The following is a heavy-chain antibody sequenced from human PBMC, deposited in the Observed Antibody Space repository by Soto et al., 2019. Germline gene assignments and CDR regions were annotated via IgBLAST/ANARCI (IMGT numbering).Heavy chain of an antibody. CDR1: GYTFTSYY. CDR3: AKALVVVASNDAFDI. D-gene: IGHD2-15*01. CDR2: INPSGGST. Sequence: ASVKVSCKASGYTFTSYYMHWVRQAPGQGLEWMGIINPSGGSTSYAQKFQGRVTMTRDTSTSTAYMELSSLRSEDTAVYYCAKALVVVASNDAFDIWGQGTMVTVSS. J-gene: IGHJ3*02. V-gene: IGHV1-46*03.